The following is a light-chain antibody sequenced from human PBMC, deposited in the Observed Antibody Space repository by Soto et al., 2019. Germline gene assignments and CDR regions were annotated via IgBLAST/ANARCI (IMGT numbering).Light chain of an antibody. V-gene: IGLV2-23*01. J-gene: IGLJ7*01. CDR3: CSYAGSSTSCV. CDR2: EGS. CDR1: SSDVGSYNL. Sequence: QSVLTQPASVSGSPGQSITISCTGTSSDVGSYNLVSWYQQHPGKAPKLMIYEGSKRPSGVSNRFSGSKSGNTASLTISGLQAEDEADYYCCSYAGSSTSCVFGTGTQLTVL.